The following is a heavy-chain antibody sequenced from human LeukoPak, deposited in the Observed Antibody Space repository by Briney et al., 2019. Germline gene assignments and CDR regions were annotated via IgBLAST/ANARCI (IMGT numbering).Heavy chain of an antibody. V-gene: IGHV1-69*04. D-gene: IGHD5-12*01. CDR3: ARDSIVVTKGYNYYGLDV. CDR2: IIPMFGIT. Sequence: GSSVKVSCKASGGTLSSYTISWVRQAPGQGLEWMGRIIPMFGITKYAQKFQGRVTITADKSTSTANMELSSLRSEDTAVYYCARDSIVVTKGYNYYGLDVWGQGTTVTVSS. J-gene: IGHJ6*02. CDR1: GGTLSSYT.